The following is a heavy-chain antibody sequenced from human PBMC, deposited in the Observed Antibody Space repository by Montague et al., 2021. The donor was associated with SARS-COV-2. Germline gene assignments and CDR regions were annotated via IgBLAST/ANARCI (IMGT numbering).Heavy chain of an antibody. V-gene: IGHV2-70*01. CDR2: IDRDDDK. CDR3: ARIRDYDILTGSYSGFDY. D-gene: IGHD3-9*01. J-gene: IGHJ4*02. CDR1: GFSLSTSGMC. Sequence: PALVKHTQTLTLTCTFSGFSLSTSGMCVSWIRQPPGKALEWLALIDRDDDKYYSTSLKTRLTISKDTSKNQVVLTMTNMDPVDTATYYCARIRDYDILTGSYSGFDYWGQGTLVTVSS.